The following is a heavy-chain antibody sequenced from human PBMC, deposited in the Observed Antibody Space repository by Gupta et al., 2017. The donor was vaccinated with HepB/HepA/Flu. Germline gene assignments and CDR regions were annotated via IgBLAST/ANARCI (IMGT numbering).Heavy chain of an antibody. J-gene: IGHJ6*02. Sequence: QVQLVESGGGVVQPGRSLRLSCAASGFTLSNYGLHWVRQAPGKGLEWVAVISSDGSNKYYADSVKGRFTISRDTSKNTLYLQMNSLSADDTAVYYCAKDHYYAGSGSARRGMDVWGQGTTVTVSS. CDR3: AKDHYYAGSGSARRGMDV. D-gene: IGHD3-10*01. CDR1: GFTLSNYG. V-gene: IGHV3-30*18. CDR2: ISSDGSNK.